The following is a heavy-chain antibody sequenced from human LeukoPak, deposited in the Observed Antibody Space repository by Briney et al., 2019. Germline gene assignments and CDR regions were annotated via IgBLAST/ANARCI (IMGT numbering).Heavy chain of an antibody. V-gene: IGHV7-4-1*02. CDR2: INTNTGNP. D-gene: IGHD3-3*01. Sequence: GASVKVSCKTSGYTFTNNAINWVRQAPGQGLEWMGWINTNTGNPTYAQGFTGRFVFSLDTSVSTAYLQISSLKAEDTAVYYCARALRIRYFDYWGQGTLVTVSS. J-gene: IGHJ4*02. CDR3: ARALRIRYFDY. CDR1: GYTFTNNA.